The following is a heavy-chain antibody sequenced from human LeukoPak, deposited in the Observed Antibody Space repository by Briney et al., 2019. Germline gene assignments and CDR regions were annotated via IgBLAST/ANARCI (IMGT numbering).Heavy chain of an antibody. Sequence: GGSLRLSCAASGFTFSSYSMNWVRQAPGKGLEWVSSISSSSSYIYYADSVKGRFTISRDNAKNSLYLQMNSLRAEDTAVYYCARAPDYYDSSEYFDCWGQGTLVTVSS. CDR2: ISSSSSYI. CDR1: GFTFSSYS. J-gene: IGHJ4*02. V-gene: IGHV3-21*01. CDR3: ARAPDYYDSSEYFDC. D-gene: IGHD3-22*01.